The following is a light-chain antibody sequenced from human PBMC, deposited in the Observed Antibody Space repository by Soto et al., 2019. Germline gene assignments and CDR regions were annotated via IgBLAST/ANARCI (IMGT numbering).Light chain of an antibody. CDR1: QSVSSY. V-gene: IGKV3-11*01. CDR2: DTS. Sequence: VLTQSPGTLTLSPGDRATLSCRASQSVSSYLAWYQQKPGQAPRLLIYDTSNRATGVPARFSGSGSGTDFTLTISSLEPEDCAIYYCQQRQYWPPITFGQGTRLEI. CDR3: QQRQYWPPIT. J-gene: IGKJ5*01.